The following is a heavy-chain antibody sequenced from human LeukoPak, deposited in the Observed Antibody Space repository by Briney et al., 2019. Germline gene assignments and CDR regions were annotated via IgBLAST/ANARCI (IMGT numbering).Heavy chain of an antibody. CDR2: VSYSGST. CDR1: GGSISGFY. V-gene: IGHV4-59*01. D-gene: IGHD4-17*01. CDR3: AREYNDYEVIWFDP. J-gene: IGHJ5*02. Sequence: SEGLSLTCSVSGGSISGFYWSWIRQPPGKGLQWIASVSYSGSTDYNHSLQSRVTISLDTSKSQFSLKMSSLTAADTAVYYCAREYNDYEVIWFDPWGHGTPVTFST.